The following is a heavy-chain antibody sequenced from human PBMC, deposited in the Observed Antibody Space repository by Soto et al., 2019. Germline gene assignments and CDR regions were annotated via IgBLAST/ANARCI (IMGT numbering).Heavy chain of an antibody. Sequence: SVKVSCKASGGTFSSYTISWVRQAPGQGLEWMGRIIPILGIANYAQKFQGRVTITADKSTSTAYMELSSLRSEDTAVYYCARDHGPDCSGGSCSYFQHWGQGTLVTVSS. CDR2: IIPILGIA. CDR1: GGTFSSYT. J-gene: IGHJ1*01. CDR3: ARDHGPDCSGGSCSYFQH. D-gene: IGHD2-15*01. V-gene: IGHV1-69*04.